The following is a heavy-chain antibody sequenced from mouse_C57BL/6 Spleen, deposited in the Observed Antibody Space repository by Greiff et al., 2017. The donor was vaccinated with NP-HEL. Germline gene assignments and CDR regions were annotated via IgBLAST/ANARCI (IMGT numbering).Heavy chain of an antibody. CDR3: AKFITTVVDYFDD. V-gene: IGHV1-82*01. CDR1: GYAFSSSW. J-gene: IGHJ2*01. D-gene: IGHD1-1*01. Sequence: QVQLQQSGPELVKPGASVKISCKASGYAFSSSWMNWVKQRPGKGLEWIGRIYPGDGDTNYTGKFKGKATLTADKSSSTAYMQLSSLTSEDSAVYFCAKFITTVVDYFDDWGQGTTLTVSS. CDR2: IYPGDGDT.